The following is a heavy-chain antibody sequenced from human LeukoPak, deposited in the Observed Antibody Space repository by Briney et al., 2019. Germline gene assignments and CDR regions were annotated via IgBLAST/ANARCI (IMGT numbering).Heavy chain of an antibody. CDR3: ARVSVLRYFDWSPYFDY. CDR2: IYYSGST. D-gene: IGHD3-9*01. J-gene: IGHJ4*02. CDR1: GGSISSYY. V-gene: IGHV4-59*01. Sequence: KASETLTLTSPVSGGSISSYYWSWIRQPPGKGLEWIGYIYYSGSTNYNPSLKSRVTISVDTSKNQFSLKLSSVTAADTAVYYCARVSVLRYFDWSPYFDYWGQGTLVTVSS.